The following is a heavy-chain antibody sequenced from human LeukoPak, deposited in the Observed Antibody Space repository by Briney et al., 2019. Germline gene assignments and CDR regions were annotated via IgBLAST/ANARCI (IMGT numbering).Heavy chain of an antibody. Sequence: GGSLRLSCATSGFMFSSYGIHWVRQAPGKGLEWVAVIWYDGSNKYYADSVKGRFTISRDNSKNTLYLQMNSLRAEDTAVYYCARGCSSTSCSPDYWGRGTLVTVSS. CDR3: ARGCSSTSCSPDY. V-gene: IGHV3-33*01. J-gene: IGHJ4*02. CDR2: IWYDGSNK. CDR1: GFMFSSYG. D-gene: IGHD2-2*01.